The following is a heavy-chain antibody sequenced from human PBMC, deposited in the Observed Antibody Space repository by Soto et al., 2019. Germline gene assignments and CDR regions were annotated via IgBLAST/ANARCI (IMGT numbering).Heavy chain of an antibody. D-gene: IGHD3-10*01. CDR1: GGTFSSYT. Sequence: SVKVSCKASGGTFSSYTISWVRQAPGQGLEWMGRIIPILGIANYAQKFQGRVTITADKSTSTAYMELSSLRSEDTAVYYCASGAIGFGELPYHYVMDFWGQGSKVIVSS. CDR2: IIPILGIA. J-gene: IGHJ6*02. CDR3: ASGAIGFGELPYHYVMDF. V-gene: IGHV1-69*02.